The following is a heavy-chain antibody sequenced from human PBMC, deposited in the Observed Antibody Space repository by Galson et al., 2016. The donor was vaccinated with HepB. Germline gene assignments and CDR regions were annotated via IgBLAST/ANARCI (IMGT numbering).Heavy chain of an antibody. J-gene: IGHJ4*02. CDR3: ARAGLLTKASFDS. D-gene: IGHD1-14*01. CDR2: VYRGRT. CDR1: DGSISSSDLS. V-gene: IGHV4-39*01. Sequence: SETLSLTCSDGSISSSDLSWGWIRQPPGKGLEWIGTVYRGRTYYNPSLEGRVTLIVDMSTDLLSLKVTSLTAADTAVYYCARAGLLTKASFDSWGQGARVAGSS.